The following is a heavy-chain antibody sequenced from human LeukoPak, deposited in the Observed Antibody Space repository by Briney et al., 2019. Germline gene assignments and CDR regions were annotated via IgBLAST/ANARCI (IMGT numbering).Heavy chain of an antibody. CDR2: ISSSSYI. J-gene: IGHJ4*02. V-gene: IGHV3-21*04. CDR3: ATYRQVLLPFES. CDR1: AFTFSSYS. D-gene: IGHD2-8*02. Sequence: GGSLRLSCAASAFTFSSYSMNWVRQAPGKVLEWVSSISSSSYIYYADSVKGRFTISRDNAKNSLYLQMNSLRAEDTAIYYCATYRQVLLPFESWGQGTLVTVSS.